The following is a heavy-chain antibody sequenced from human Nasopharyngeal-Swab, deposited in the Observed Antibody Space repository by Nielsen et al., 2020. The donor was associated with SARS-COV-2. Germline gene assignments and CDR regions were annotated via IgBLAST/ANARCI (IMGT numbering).Heavy chain of an antibody. V-gene: IGHV3-11*06. CDR2: ISSGSSYT. Sequence: GGSLRLSCAASGFTFSDYYMTWIRQAPGKGLDWVSCISSGSSYTNYADSVRGRFTISRDNAKNSLYLQMNSLRAEDTAIYYCARYSTYCSGGTCYNPLHYWGQGTLVTVSS. J-gene: IGHJ4*02. CDR3: ARYSTYCSGGTCYNPLHY. CDR1: GFTFSDYY. D-gene: IGHD2-15*01.